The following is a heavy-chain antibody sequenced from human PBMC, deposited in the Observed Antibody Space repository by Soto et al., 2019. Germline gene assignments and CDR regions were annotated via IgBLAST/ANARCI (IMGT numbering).Heavy chain of an antibody. V-gene: IGHV1-18*01. CDR3: ARVSRNYVDYSDY. Sequence: ASVKVSCKASGYTFSSYGISWVRQAPGQGLEWMGWISAYNGNTNYAQTLQGRVSMTTDTSTSTAYMELRGLRSDDTAVYYCARVSRNYVDYSDYWGQGTLVTVSS. D-gene: IGHD1-7*01. CDR2: ISAYNGNT. J-gene: IGHJ4*02. CDR1: GYTFSSYG.